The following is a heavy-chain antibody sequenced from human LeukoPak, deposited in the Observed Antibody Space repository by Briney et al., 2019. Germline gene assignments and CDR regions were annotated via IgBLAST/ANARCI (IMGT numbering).Heavy chain of an antibody. Sequence: GGSLRLSCTDSGFTFTTHAMHWVRQAPGQGLEWVSGLSGSASSTYYADSVKGRFTISRDNSKNTLYLQMNSLRAEDTAVYYCAKDALPHTYSYYFDFWGQGTLVTVSS. V-gene: IGHV3-23*01. CDR1: GFTFTTHA. CDR2: LSGSASST. J-gene: IGHJ4*02. CDR3: AKDALPHTYSYYFDF. D-gene: IGHD2-15*01.